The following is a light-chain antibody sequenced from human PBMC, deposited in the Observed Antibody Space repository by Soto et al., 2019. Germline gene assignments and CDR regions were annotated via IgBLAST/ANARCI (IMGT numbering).Light chain of an antibody. V-gene: IGKV3-20*01. J-gene: IGKJ1*01. CDR3: HPSGLPGT. CDR2: GAS. Sequence: QYPATRCVSPGERATLSCRASQSVSNNYLAWYQQKPGQAPRLLIYGASNRATGIPDRFSGTGSGTDFTLTIIRLAPEDFAVYYSHPSGLPGTCAQGTKVDIK. CDR1: QSVSNNY.